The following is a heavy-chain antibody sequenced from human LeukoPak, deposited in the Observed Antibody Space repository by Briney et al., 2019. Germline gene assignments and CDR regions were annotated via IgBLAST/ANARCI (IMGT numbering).Heavy chain of an antibody. V-gene: IGHV4-39*07. CDR3: ARGGAPSYCSSTSCPVYWYFDL. D-gene: IGHD2-2*01. J-gene: IGHJ2*01. CDR2: IYYSGST. CDR1: GGSISSSSYY. Sequence: SETLSLTCTVSGGSISSSSYYWGWIRQPPGKGLEWIGSIYYSGSTYYNPSLKSRVTISVDTSKNQFSLKLSSVTAADTAVYYCARGGAPSYCSSTSCPVYWYFDLWGRGTLVTVSS.